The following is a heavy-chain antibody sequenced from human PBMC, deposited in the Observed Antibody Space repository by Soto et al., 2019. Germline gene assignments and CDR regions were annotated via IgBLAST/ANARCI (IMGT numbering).Heavy chain of an antibody. D-gene: IGHD1-26*01. V-gene: IGHV1-18*01. Sequence: ASGKVSCKASGYTFTSDGISWVRQAPGQGLEWMGWISAYNGNTNYAQKLQGRVTMTTDTSTSTAYMELRSLRSDDTAVYYCARGSRGGSYGSAFDIWGQGTMVTVSS. CDR2: ISAYNGNT. J-gene: IGHJ3*02. CDR3: ARGSRGGSYGSAFDI. CDR1: GYTFTSDG.